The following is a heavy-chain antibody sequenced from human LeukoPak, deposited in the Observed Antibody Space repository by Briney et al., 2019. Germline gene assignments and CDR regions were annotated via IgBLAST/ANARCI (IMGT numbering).Heavy chain of an antibody. V-gene: IGHV3-21*01. J-gene: IGHJ6*03. Sequence: GGSLRLSCAACGFTFSHYSIDWVRQAPGKGLERVASITSSSSHIYYADSVKGRFTISRDNAKHEVYLQMNSLRGEDTAIYYCARVMMGATVTTFHYYCMDVWGVGTTVTVSS. D-gene: IGHD4-11*01. CDR1: GFTFSHYS. CDR2: ITSSSSHI. CDR3: ARVMMGATVTTFHYYCMDV.